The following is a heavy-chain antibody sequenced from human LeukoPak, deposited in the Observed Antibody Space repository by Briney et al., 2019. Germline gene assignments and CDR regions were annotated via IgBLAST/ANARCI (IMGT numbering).Heavy chain of an antibody. CDR2: INSDGSWT. V-gene: IGHV3-74*01. CDR1: GNYW. CDR3: VSFYETY. J-gene: IGHJ4*02. D-gene: IGHD2/OR15-2a*01. Sequence: GSLRLSCLGSGNYWVHWVRQAPGKGLVWVSHINSDGSWTSYADSVKGRFTISKDNAKNTVYLQMNSLRAEDTAVYYCVSFYETYWGRGTLVTVSS.